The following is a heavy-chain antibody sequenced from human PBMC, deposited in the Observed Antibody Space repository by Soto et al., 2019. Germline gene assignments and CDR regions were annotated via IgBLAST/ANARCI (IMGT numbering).Heavy chain of an antibody. CDR3: ARYVDTAMVKGYYFDY. CDR1: GGSINRSGYY. V-gene: IGHV4-39*01. CDR2: IYYSGTT. D-gene: IGHD5-18*01. Sequence: SETLSLTCTVSGGSINRSGYYWGWIRQPPGKGLEWIGSIYYSGTTYYNPSLKSRVTISVDTSKNQFSLNLSSVTAADTAVYYCARYVDTAMVKGYYFDYWGQGTQVTVSS. J-gene: IGHJ4*02.